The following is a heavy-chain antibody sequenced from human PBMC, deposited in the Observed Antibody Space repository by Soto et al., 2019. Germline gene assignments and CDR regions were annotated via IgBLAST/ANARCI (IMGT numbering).Heavy chain of an antibody. Sequence: QVQLQESGPGLVKPSGTLSLTCAVSSGSISSSNWWSWVRQPPGKGLEWIGEIYHSGSTNYNPSLKSLVTISVDKSKNQFSLKLSSVTAADTAVYYCARRYCSSTSCYLNWFDPWGQGTLVTVSS. CDR3: ARRYCSSTSCYLNWFDP. D-gene: IGHD2-2*01. CDR1: SGSISSSNW. J-gene: IGHJ5*02. V-gene: IGHV4-4*02. CDR2: IYHSGST.